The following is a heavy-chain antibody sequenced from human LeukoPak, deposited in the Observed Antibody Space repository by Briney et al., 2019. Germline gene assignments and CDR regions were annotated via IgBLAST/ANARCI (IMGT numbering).Heavy chain of an antibody. CDR1: GGSFSISY. D-gene: IGHD7-27*01. CDR2: IYHSGGA. Sequence: PETLSLTCGVSGGSFSISYWSWIRQPPGKGLEWIGQIYHSGGANYNPSLRSRVTISIDTSKNQLSLRLSSVTAADTAVYYCARHGDYCFDTWGQGTLVTVSS. J-gene: IGHJ4*02. CDR3: ARHGDYCFDT. V-gene: IGHV4-34*01.